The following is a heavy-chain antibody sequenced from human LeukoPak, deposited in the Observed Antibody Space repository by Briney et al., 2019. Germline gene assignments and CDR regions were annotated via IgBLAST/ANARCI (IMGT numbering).Heavy chain of an antibody. CDR1: GYTFTSYG. CDR2: VNPNSGDT. V-gene: IGHV1-2*02. J-gene: IGHJ4*02. D-gene: IGHD1-26*01. CDR3: ARDIGAASGSTY. Sequence: ASVKVSCKASGYTFTSYGISWVRQAPGQGLEWMGWVNPNSGDTNYAQKFQGRVTMTRDTPISTAYMELTRLRSDDTAVYYCARDIGAASGSTYWGQGTLVTVSS.